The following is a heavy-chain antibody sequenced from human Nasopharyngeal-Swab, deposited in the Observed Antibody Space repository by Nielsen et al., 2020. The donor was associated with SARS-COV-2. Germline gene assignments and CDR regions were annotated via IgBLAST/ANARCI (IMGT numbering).Heavy chain of an antibody. J-gene: IGHJ3*02. CDR1: GYTFTSYG. Sequence: ASVKVSCKASGYTFTSYGISWVRQAPGQGLEWMGWISAYNGNTNYAQKLQGRVTITADESTSTAYMELSSLRSEDTAVYYCARERLGAFDIWGQGTMVTVSS. V-gene: IGHV1-18*01. D-gene: IGHD3-16*01. CDR2: ISAYNGNT. CDR3: ARERLGAFDI.